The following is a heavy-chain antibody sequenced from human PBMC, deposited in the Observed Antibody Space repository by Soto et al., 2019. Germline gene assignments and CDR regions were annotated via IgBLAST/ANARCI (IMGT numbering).Heavy chain of an antibody. CDR3: ARDDRIAVGRGWFDP. CDR1: GGSISSYY. D-gene: IGHD6-19*01. CDR2: IYYSGST. Sequence: QVQLQESGPGLVKPSETLSLTCTVSGGSISSYYWSWIRQPPGKGLEWIGYIYYSGSTNYNPSLKSRVTISVDTSKNQFSLKLSSVTAADTAVYYCARDDRIAVGRGWFDPWGQGTLVTVSS. J-gene: IGHJ5*02. V-gene: IGHV4-59*01.